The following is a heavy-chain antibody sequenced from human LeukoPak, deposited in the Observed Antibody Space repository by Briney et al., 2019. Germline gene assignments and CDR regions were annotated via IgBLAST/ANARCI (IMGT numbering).Heavy chain of an antibody. CDR3: MIDYFDWASSRSGNYF. Sequence: GASVKVSCKVSGYRLSAVSIHWVRQAPGKGLEWMGGFEPEDGATIYAERFQGRITMTEDTSTDTAYMDLSRLTSEDTAVYYCMIDYFDWASSRSGNYFWGQGTLVTVSS. V-gene: IGHV1-24*01. CDR2: FEPEDGAT. D-gene: IGHD3-3*01. CDR1: GYRLSAVS. J-gene: IGHJ4*02.